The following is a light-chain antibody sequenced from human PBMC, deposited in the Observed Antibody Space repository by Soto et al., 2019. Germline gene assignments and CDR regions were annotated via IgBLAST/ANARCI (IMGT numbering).Light chain of an antibody. Sequence: TQSPATLSASVGDRVTITCRASQSISRWLAWYQQKPGTAPKLLIYAASTLESGVPSRFSGSRSGTEFTLTVSSLQPDDFATYYCQQYNDSFPYTFGQGTNLEIK. CDR2: AAS. CDR1: QSISRW. J-gene: IGKJ2*01. V-gene: IGKV1-5*03. CDR3: QQYNDSFPYT.